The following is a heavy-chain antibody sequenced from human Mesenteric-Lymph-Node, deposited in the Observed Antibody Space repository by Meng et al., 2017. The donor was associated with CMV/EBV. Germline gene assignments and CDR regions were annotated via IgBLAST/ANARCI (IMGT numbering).Heavy chain of an antibody. V-gene: IGHV1-46*01. CDR3: ARETPGEDKWD. CDR2: IDPSGDSP. CDR1: GYTFTNSF. Sequence: ASVKVSCKTSGYTFTNSFFHWVRQAPGQGLEWMARIDPSGDSPTYAQNFQGRVTMTRDTSTTTVYLDLTSLTSGDTAMYYCARETPGEDKWDWGQGTLVTVSS. J-gene: IGHJ1*01. D-gene: IGHD2-15*01.